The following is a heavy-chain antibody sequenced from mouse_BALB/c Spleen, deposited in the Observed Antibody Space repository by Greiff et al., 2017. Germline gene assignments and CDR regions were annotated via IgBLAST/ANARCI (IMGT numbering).Heavy chain of an antibody. CDR3: AEGGDYAMDY. CDR1: GFNIKDYY. J-gene: IGHJ4*01. CDR2: IDPENGNT. Sequence: VQLQQSGAELVRPGALVKLSCKASGFNIKDYYMHWVKQRPEQGLEWIGWIDPENGNTIYDPKFQGKASITADTSSNTAYLQLSSLTSEDTAVYYCAEGGDYAMDYWGQGTSVTVAS. V-gene: IGHV14-1*02.